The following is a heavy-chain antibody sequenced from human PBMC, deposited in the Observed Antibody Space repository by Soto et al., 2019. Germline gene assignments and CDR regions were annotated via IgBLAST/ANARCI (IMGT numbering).Heavy chain of an antibody. CDR1: GFTFSSYA. D-gene: IGHD3-9*01. V-gene: IGHV3-30-3*01. CDR3: ARDWETSATGLIDS. CDR2: TSYDGSNK. Sequence: PVGSLRLSCVASGFTFSSYALHWVRQAPGKGLEWVAVTSYDGSNKYYADSVEGRFTISRDNSKNTLYLQTSSLTTEDTAMYYCARDWETSATGLIDSWGQGTLVTVSS. J-gene: IGHJ4*02.